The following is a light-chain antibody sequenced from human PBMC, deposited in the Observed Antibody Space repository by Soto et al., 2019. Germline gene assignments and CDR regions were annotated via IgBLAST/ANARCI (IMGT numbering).Light chain of an antibody. Sequence: QSALTQPPSVSGAPGQRVTISCTGSSSNIGAGYDVHWYQQLPGTAPNLLIYGNSNRPSGVPDRFSGSKSGTSASLAITGLQAEDEADYYCQSYDSSLSAFYVFGTGTKVTVL. CDR1: SSNIGAGYD. CDR2: GNS. V-gene: IGLV1-40*01. J-gene: IGLJ1*01. CDR3: QSYDSSLSAFYV.